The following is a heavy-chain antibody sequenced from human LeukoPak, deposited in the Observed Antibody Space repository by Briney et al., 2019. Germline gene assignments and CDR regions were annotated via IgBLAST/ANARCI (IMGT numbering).Heavy chain of an antibody. J-gene: IGHJ1*01. CDR1: GGSISSGDYY. CDR3: ARSRSNYYGSGSLLYFQH. V-gene: IGHV4-30-4*01. Sequence: SETLSLTCTVSGGSISSGDYYWSWIRQPPGKGLEWIGYIYYSGSTYYNPSLKSRVTISVDTSKNQFSLKLSSVTAADTAVYYCARSRSNYYGSGSLLYFQHWGQGTLVTVSS. CDR2: IYYSGST. D-gene: IGHD3-10*01.